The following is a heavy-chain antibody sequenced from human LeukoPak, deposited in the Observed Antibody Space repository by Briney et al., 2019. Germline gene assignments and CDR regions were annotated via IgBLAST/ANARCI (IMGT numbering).Heavy chain of an antibody. CDR3: ATDHRCSSTSCYSQGYFDL. CDR2: FDPEDGET. V-gene: IGHV1-24*01. J-gene: IGHJ2*01. D-gene: IGHD2-2*02. CDR1: GGTFSSYA. Sequence: SVKVSCKASGGTFSSYAISWVRQAPGQGLEWMGGFDPEDGETIYAQKFQGRVTMTEDTSTDTAYMELSSLRSEDTAVYYCATDHRCSSTSCYSQGYFDLWGRGTLVTVSS.